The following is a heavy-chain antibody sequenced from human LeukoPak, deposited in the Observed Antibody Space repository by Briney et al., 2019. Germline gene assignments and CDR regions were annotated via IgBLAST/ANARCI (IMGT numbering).Heavy chain of an antibody. D-gene: IGHD3-22*01. CDR2: IYYSGST. V-gene: IGHV4-39*02. J-gene: IGHJ4*02. CDR1: GGSISSSSYY. CDR3: ARENYDGVYFDY. Sequence: SETLSLTCTVSGGSISSSSYYWGWIRQPPGKGLEWIGSIYYSGSTYYNPSLKSRVTISVDTSKNQFSLKLSSVTAADTAVYYCARENYDGVYFDYWGQGTLVTVSS.